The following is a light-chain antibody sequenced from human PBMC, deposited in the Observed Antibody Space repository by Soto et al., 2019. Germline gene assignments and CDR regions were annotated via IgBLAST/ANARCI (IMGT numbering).Light chain of an antibody. Sequence: QSVLTQPRSVSGSPGQSLTISCTGTSSDVGGYNYVSWYQQYLGKVPKLMIYDVTKRPSGVPDRFSGSKSGNTASLTISGLQAEDEADYYCCSHAGSYTYVFGTGTKVTVL. CDR2: DVT. CDR1: SSDVGGYNY. V-gene: IGLV2-11*01. J-gene: IGLJ1*01. CDR3: CSHAGSYTYV.